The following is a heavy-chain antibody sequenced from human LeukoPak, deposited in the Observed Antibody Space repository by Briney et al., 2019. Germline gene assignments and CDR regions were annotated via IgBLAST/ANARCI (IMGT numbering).Heavy chain of an antibody. CDR3: ARCRLHSFYIDGSGYYGVPEY. D-gene: IGHD3-22*01. Sequence: ASVKVSCKASGYTFTSYSIHWVRQAPGQGLEWMGVINPNGGSTRYAQKFQGRVTMTRDMSTSTAYMELSSLRSEDTAVYYCARCRLHSFYIDGSGYYGVPEYGGQGPVVTVFS. CDR2: INPNGGST. J-gene: IGHJ4*02. V-gene: IGHV1-46*01. CDR1: GYTFTSYS.